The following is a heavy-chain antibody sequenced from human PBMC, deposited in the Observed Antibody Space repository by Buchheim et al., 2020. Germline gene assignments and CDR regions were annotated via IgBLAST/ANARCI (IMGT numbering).Heavy chain of an antibody. Sequence: QVQLVQSGAEMKKPGASVKVSCKASGYTFTSYSMHWVRQAPGQGLEWMGIINPSGGSTTYAQKFQDRVTMTRDTSTITVYMELSSLRSEDTAVYYCARRDNNLYIDYWGQGTL. V-gene: IGHV1-46*01. CDR2: INPSGGST. CDR1: GYTFTSYS. CDR3: ARRDNNLYIDY. D-gene: IGHD1-14*01. J-gene: IGHJ4*02.